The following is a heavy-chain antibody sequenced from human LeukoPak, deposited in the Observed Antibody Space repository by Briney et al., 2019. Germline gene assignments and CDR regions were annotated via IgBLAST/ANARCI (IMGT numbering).Heavy chain of an antibody. D-gene: IGHD3-10*01. Sequence: ASVKVSCKASGYTFTSYDINWVRQATGQGLEWLGWMNPSSGNTGYAQKFQGRVTMTRDTSISTAYMELSSLRSEDTAVYYCATDGNYGSGSPWDYWGQGTLVTVSS. V-gene: IGHV1-8*01. CDR2: MNPSSGNT. J-gene: IGHJ4*02. CDR3: ATDGNYGSGSPWDY. CDR1: GYTFTSYD.